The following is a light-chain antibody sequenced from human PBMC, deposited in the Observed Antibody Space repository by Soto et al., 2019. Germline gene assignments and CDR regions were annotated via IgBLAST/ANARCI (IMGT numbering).Light chain of an antibody. CDR1: QSSSSY. CDR3: QQSYSTPT. CDR2: AAS. Sequence: DIQMTQAPASLSESVGDRVTITCRAIQSSSSYLNWYQQKQGKAPKLLIYAASSLQSGVPSRFSGSGSGTDFTLTISSLQPEDFATYYCQQSYSTPTFGQGTKLEIK. V-gene: IGKV1-39*01. J-gene: IGKJ2*01.